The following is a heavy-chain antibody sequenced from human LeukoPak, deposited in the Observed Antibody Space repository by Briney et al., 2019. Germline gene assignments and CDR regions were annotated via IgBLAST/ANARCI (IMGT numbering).Heavy chain of an antibody. Sequence: LSLTCTVSGGSISSGSYYWSWIRQPAGKGLERVSYISSSGSTIYYADSVKGRFTISRDNAKNSLYLQMNSLRAEDTAVYYCAKGTGYTSGWDLDCWGQGTLVTVSS. J-gene: IGHJ4*02. V-gene: IGHV3-11*01. CDR1: GGSISSGSYY. CDR3: AKGTGYTSGWDLDC. D-gene: IGHD6-19*01. CDR2: ISSSGSTI.